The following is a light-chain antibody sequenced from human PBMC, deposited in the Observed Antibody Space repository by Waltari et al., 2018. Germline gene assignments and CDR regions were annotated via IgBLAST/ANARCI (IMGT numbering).Light chain of an antibody. V-gene: IGLV1-40*01. CDR1: GSNIGAGYA. Sequence: QSVLTQPPSVSGAPGQRVTISCTGSGSNIGAGYAVHWYQQLPRAAPKLLIYGSRSRPLGGPDRFFGSTSGTSASLAIIGLQAEDEADYYCQSYDTSLSVVFGGGTKLTVL. J-gene: IGLJ3*02. CDR3: QSYDTSLSVV. CDR2: GSR.